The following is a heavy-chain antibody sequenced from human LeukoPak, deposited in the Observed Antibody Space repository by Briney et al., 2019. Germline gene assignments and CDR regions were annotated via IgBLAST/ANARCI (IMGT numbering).Heavy chain of an antibody. CDR2: INHSGST. Sequence: PSETLSLTCAVYGGSFSGYYWSWIRQPPGKGLEWIGEINHSGSTNYNPSLKSRVTISVDTSKNQFSLKLSSVTAADTAVYYCAVGYCSGGSCDGYFDHWGQGTLVTVSS. CDR3: AVGYCSGGSCDGYFDH. D-gene: IGHD2-15*01. CDR1: GGSFSGYY. J-gene: IGHJ4*02. V-gene: IGHV4-34*01.